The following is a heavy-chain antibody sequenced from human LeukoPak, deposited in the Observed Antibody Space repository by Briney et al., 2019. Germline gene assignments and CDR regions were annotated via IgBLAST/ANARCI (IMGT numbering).Heavy chain of an antibody. Sequence: PGGSLRLSCAASGFTVSSNYMSWVRQAPGKGLEWVSVIYGGGSTYYADSVKGRFTISRDNSKNTLYLQMNSLRAEDTAVYYCARAPPIAAGSDAFDIWGQGTMVTVSS. CDR3: ARAPPIAAGSDAFDI. CDR2: IYGGGST. V-gene: IGHV3-53*01. J-gene: IGHJ3*02. CDR1: GFTVSSNY. D-gene: IGHD6-13*01.